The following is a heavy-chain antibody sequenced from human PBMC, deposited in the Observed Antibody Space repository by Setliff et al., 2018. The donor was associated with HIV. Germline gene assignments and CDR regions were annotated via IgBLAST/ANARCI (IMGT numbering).Heavy chain of an antibody. Sequence: NPSETLSLTCTVSGGSISGYYWSWIRQPPGKGLEWIGYITYSGSTKYNPSLKSRVTISIDTSKNHFSLKLSSVTAADTAVYYCARCPVLLWFGKISGVDWFDPWGQGTLVTVSS. CDR1: GGSISGYY. J-gene: IGHJ5*02. CDR2: ITYSGST. D-gene: IGHD3-10*01. CDR3: ARCPVLLWFGKISGVDWFDP. V-gene: IGHV4-59*12.